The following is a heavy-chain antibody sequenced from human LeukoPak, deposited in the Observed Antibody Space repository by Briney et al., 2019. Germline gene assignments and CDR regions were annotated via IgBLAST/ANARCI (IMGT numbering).Heavy chain of an antibody. CDR3: ANDPDDTYSSGYYYFDY. D-gene: IGHD6-19*01. CDR2: MSGSGGRT. Sequence: GGSLRLSCAAFGFTFSNYAMSWVRQAPGKGLEWVSAMSGSGGRTYYADSVKGRFTISRDNSKNTLYLQMNSLRAEDTAIYYCANDPDDTYSSGYYYFDYWGQGTLVTVSS. CDR1: GFTFSNYA. J-gene: IGHJ4*02. V-gene: IGHV3-23*01.